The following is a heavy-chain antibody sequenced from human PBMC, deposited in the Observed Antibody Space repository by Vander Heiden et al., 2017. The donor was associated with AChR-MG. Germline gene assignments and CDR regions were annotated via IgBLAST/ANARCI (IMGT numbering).Heavy chain of an antibody. CDR3: ARIRDEDYVADY. J-gene: IGHJ4*01. V-gene: IGHV2-70*04. CDR1: GFSLSTSVMR. Sequence: QATLKESGPALVKPLQTLTLTCLFSGFSLSTSVMRVSWLRQPPGEALVWLARIDWDDDKCYSTSLKTRLTISKDTSKDQVVLTMTNMDPVDTATYYCARIRDEDYVADYWGQGTLVTLSS. D-gene: IGHD4-17*01. CDR2: IDWDDDK.